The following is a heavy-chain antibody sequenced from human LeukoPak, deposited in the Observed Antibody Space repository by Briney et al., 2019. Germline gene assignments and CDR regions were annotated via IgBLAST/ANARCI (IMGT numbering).Heavy chain of an antibody. J-gene: IGHJ3*02. D-gene: IGHD4-17*01. CDR2: ISSSSSYI. CDR1: GFTFSSYA. CDR3: ARGTDYGDYVFAFDI. V-gene: IGHV3-21*01. Sequence: GGSLRLSCAASGFTFSSYAMNWVRQAPGKGLEWVSSISSSSSYIYYADSVKGRFTISRDNAKNSLYLQMNSLRAEDTAVYYCARGTDYGDYVFAFDIWGQGTMVTVSS.